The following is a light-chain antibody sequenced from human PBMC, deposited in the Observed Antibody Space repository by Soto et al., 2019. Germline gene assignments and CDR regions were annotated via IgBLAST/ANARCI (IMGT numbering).Light chain of an antibody. J-gene: IGKJ1*01. CDR1: QSVSSY. CDR2: DAS. Sequence: EIVWPQSTDTLSLSPGERATLSCRASQSVSSYLAWYQQKPGQAPRLLIYDASNRATGIPARFSGSGSGTDFTLTISSLEPEDFAVYYCQQRSNWPWTFGQGTMVDIK. V-gene: IGKV3-11*01. CDR3: QQRSNWPWT.